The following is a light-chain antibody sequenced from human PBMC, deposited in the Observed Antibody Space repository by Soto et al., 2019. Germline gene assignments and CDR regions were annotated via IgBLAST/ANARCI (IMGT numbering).Light chain of an antibody. CDR3: SSYTSSDTVV. V-gene: IGLV2-14*01. CDR2: DVT. Sequence: QSVLTQPASVSGSPGQSITISCTGTSSDIGGYNYVSWYQQHPGKAPKLMICDVTSRPSGVSNRFSGSKSGNTASLTISGLQAEDEAEYYCSSYTSSDTVVFGGGTKLTVL. J-gene: IGLJ2*01. CDR1: SSDIGGYNY.